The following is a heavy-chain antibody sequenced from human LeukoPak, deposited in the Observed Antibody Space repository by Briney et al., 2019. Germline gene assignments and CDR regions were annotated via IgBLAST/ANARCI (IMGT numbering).Heavy chain of an antibody. CDR2: IYYSGST. D-gene: IGHD3-22*01. CDR3: ARVHPYYYDSSGRRAPNWFDP. J-gene: IGHJ5*02. CDR1: VGSISSSSYY. Sequence: PETLSLTCTVSVGSISSSSYYWGWIRHPPGKGLEWIGRIYYSGSTYYNPSLKSRVTISVDTSKNQFSLKLSSVPAADTAVYYCARVHPYYYDSSGRRAPNWFDPWGERTLVTVSS. V-gene: IGHV4-39*07.